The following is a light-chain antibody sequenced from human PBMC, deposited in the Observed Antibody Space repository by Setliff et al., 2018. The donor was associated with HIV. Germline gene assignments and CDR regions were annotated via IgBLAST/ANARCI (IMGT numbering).Light chain of an antibody. J-gene: IGLJ1*01. CDR1: SSDVGRYNF. Sequence: QSVLPQPPSASGSPGQSVTISCTGTSSDVGRYNFVSWYQQHPGKAPKLMIYEVSKRPSGVPDRFSGSKSDNTASLTVSGLQAEDEADYYCSSYAGNNNYVFGTGTKVTV. CDR3: SSYAGNNNYV. V-gene: IGLV2-8*01. CDR2: EVS.